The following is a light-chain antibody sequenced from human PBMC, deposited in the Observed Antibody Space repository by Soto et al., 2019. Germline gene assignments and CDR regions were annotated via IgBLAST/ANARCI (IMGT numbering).Light chain of an antibody. CDR1: SSDVGGYNY. Sequence: QSALTQPASVSGSPGQSITISCTGTSSDVGGYNYVSWYQQHPGKAPKLMIYDVSNRPSGVSSRFSGSKSGNTASLTISGLQADDEAEYYCSSYTSSSPVVFGGGTKLTVL. CDR2: DVS. CDR3: SSYTSSSPVV. V-gene: IGLV2-14*01. J-gene: IGLJ2*01.